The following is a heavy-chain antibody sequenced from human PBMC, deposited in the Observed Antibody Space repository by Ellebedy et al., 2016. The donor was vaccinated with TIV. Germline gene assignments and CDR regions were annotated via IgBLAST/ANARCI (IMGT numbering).Heavy chain of an antibody. CDR2: IYSGVST. Sequence: GGSLRLSCAVFGFSVSSNYMSWVRQAPGKGLEWVSVIYSGVSTYYADSVKGRFTISRNNAKNSLYLQMNSLRAEDTAVYYCTRLSRHDYWGQGTLVAVSS. CDR1: GFSVSSNY. D-gene: IGHD3-16*02. J-gene: IGHJ4*02. V-gene: IGHV3-53*01. CDR3: TRLSRHDY.